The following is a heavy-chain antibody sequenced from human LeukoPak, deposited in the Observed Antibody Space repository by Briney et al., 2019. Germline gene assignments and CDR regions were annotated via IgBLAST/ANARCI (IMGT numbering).Heavy chain of an antibody. CDR3: ARGGSAAGIFDY. CDR1: GGSISSGSYY. V-gene: IGHV4-61*02. J-gene: IGHJ4*02. Sequence: PSETLSLTCTVSGGSISSGSYYWSWIRQPAGKGLEWIGRIYTSGSTNYNPSLKSRVTISVDTSKNQFSLKLSSVTAADTAVYYCARGGSAAGIFDYWGQGTLVTVSS. D-gene: IGHD6-13*01. CDR2: IYTSGST.